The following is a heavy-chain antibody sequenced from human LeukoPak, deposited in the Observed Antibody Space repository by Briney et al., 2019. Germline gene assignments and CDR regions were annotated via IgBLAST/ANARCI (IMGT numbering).Heavy chain of an antibody. J-gene: IGHJ4*02. CDR2: ISYDGTKK. D-gene: IGHD4-11*01. V-gene: IGHV3-30*18. CDR3: AKGYSDYLDY. Sequence: HPGGSLRLSCAASGFTFSSYEMNWVRQAPGKGLEWVAQISYDGTKKYYGDSVKGRFTISRDNPENTLYLQMNSLRREDTALYYCAKGYSDYLDYWGQGALVTVSS. CDR1: GFTFSSYE.